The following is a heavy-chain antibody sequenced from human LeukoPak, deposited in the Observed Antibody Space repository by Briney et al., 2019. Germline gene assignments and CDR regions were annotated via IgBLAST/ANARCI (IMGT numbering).Heavy chain of an antibody. J-gene: IGHJ6*04. V-gene: IGHV3-48*01. CDR2: IGPSSNSI. Sequence: GGSLRLSCAASGLIFSFYSMAWVRQSPGKGLEWVSFIGPSSNSIKYADSVKGRFTISRDNAKNSLYLQMNSLRAEDTAVYYCAELGITMIGGVWGKGTTVTISS. D-gene: IGHD3-10*02. CDR1: GLIFSFYS. CDR3: AELGITMIGGV.